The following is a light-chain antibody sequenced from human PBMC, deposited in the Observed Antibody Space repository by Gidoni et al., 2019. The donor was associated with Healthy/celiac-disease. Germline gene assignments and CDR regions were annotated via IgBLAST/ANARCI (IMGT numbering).Light chain of an antibody. CDR1: QSVLYSSNNKNY. CDR2: WAS. V-gene: IGKV4-1*01. J-gene: IGKJ4*01. CDR3: QQYYSTPLT. Sequence: IVMTQSPYSLAVSLGERATSNCKSSQSVLYSSNNKNYLAWYQQKPGQPPKLLIYWASTRESGVPDRFSGSGSGTDFTLTISSLQAEDVAVYYCQQYYSTPLTFGGGTKVEIK.